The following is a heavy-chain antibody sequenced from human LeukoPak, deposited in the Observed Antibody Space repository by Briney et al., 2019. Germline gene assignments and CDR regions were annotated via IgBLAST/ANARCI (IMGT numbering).Heavy chain of an antibody. V-gene: IGHV3-21*01. D-gene: IGHD2-2*01. Sequence: GGSLRLSCAASGFTFSNYWMHWVRHVPGKGLEWVSTISSGTGSYIYYADSVRGRFTISRDNAKNSLYLQMNSLRAEDTAVYYCARWYCSRTSCYVDYWGQGTLVTVSS. CDR1: GFTFSNYW. J-gene: IGHJ4*02. CDR3: ARWYCSRTSCYVDY. CDR2: ISSGTGSYI.